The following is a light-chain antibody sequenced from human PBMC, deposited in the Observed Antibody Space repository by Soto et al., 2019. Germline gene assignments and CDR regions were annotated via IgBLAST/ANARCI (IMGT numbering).Light chain of an antibody. CDR2: DAS. J-gene: IGLJ2*01. CDR1: SSDVGGYNY. CDR3: SSYTSSSTVV. V-gene: IGLV2-14*01. Sequence: QSALTQPASVSGSPGQSITISCTGTSSDVGGYNYVSWYQQHPGKAPKLMIYDASNRPSGVSNRFSGSKSGNTASLTISGLQAEDEADYYCSSYTSSSTVVFCGGTKLTVL.